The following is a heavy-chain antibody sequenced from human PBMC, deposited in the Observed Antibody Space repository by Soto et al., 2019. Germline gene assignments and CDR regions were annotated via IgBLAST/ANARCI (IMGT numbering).Heavy chain of an antibody. Sequence: GGSLRLSCAASGFTVSSNYMSWVRQAPGKGLEWVSVIYSGGSTYYADSVKGRFTISRDNSKNTLYLQMNSLRAEDTAVYYCARARYSSSCPDYWGQGTLVTVSS. J-gene: IGHJ4*02. V-gene: IGHV3-66*02. CDR1: GFTVSSNY. CDR3: ARARYSSSCPDY. D-gene: IGHD6-13*01. CDR2: IYSGGST.